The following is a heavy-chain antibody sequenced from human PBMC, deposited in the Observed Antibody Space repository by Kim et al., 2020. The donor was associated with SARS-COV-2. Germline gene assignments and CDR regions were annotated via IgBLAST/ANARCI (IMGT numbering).Heavy chain of an antibody. Sequence: SETLSLTCPVSGGTVSSGSYFWSWIRQPPGKGLEWIGYIYYSWNTNYNPPLKSRVTMSVDTSKNQFSLKLRSVTAADTAVYYCARAPNDFWSGYPYYFDYRGQGTLVTVS. CDR2: IYYSWNT. CDR1: GGTVSSGSYF. J-gene: IGHJ4*02. V-gene: IGHV4-61*01. D-gene: IGHD3-3*01. CDR3: ARAPNDFWSGYPYYFDY.